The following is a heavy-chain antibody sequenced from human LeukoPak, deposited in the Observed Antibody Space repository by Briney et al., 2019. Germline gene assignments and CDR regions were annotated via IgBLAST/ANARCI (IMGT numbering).Heavy chain of an antibody. Sequence: ASVKVSCKASGGTFSSYAISWVRQAPGQGLEWMGRIIPIFGTANYAQKFQGRVTITTDESASTAYMELSSLRSEDTAVYYCARGEEGFDWLAGAFDIWGQGTMVTVSS. CDR3: ARGEEGFDWLAGAFDI. V-gene: IGHV1-69*05. D-gene: IGHD3-9*01. CDR2: IIPIFGTA. CDR1: GGTFSSYA. J-gene: IGHJ3*02.